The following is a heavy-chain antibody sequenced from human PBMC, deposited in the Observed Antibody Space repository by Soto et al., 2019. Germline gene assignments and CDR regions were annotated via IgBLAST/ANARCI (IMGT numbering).Heavy chain of an antibody. V-gene: IGHV4-61*03. D-gene: IGHD3-9*01. J-gene: IGHJ5*02. CDR1: GGSVSSGGYY. CDR2: IYYSGST. CDR3: ARGTLGDSDWFRNWFDP. Sequence: SETLSLTCTVSGGSVSSGGYYWSWIRQHPGKGLEWIGYIYYSGSTNYNPSLKSRASISKDTSKNHFSLKLSSVTAADTAVYYCARGTLGDSDWFRNWFDPWGQGTLVTVSS.